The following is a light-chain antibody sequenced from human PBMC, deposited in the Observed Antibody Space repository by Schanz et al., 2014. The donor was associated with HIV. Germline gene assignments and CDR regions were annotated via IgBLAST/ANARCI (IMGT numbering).Light chain of an antibody. CDR3: SSYAGSKNLVV. J-gene: IGLJ2*01. CDR1: SSDVGAYNY. CDR2: EVS. Sequence: QSALTQPPSASGSPGQSVTISCTGTSSDVGAYNYVSWYQQHPGKAPKLMIYEVSKRPSGVSDRFSGSKSGSTASLTVSGLQAEDEADYYCSSYAGSKNLVVFGGGTKVTVL. V-gene: IGLV2-8*01.